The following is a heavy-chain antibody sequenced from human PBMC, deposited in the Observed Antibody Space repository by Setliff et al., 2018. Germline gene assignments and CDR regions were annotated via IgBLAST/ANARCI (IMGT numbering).Heavy chain of an antibody. CDR2: IKSNTDGGTT. CDR1: GFTLTNAW. J-gene: IGHJ4*02. CDR3: ASTQRGTSSEC. Sequence: PGGSLRLSCTASGFTLTNAWINWVRQAPGKGLEWVGRIKSNTDGGTTDYAAPVKGRFIISRDDSKNTVFLQMNSLRAEDTAVYYCASTQRGTSSECWGQGTLVTVSS. V-gene: IGHV3-15*01. D-gene: IGHD6-6*01.